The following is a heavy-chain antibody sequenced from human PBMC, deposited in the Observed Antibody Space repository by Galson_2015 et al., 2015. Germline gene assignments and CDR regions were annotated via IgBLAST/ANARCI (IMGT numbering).Heavy chain of an antibody. D-gene: IGHD7-27*01. Sequence: SVKVSCKASGYTFTSYAMHWVRQAPGQRLEWMGWINAGNGNTKYSQKFQGRVTITRDTSASTAYMELSSLRSGDTAVYYCARDRADNWGDAFDIWGQGTMVTVSS. CDR1: GYTFTSYA. V-gene: IGHV1-3*01. CDR2: INAGNGNT. J-gene: IGHJ3*02. CDR3: ARDRADNWGDAFDI.